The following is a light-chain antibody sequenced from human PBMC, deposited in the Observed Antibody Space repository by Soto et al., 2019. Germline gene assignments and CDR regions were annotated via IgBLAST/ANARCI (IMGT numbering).Light chain of an antibody. Sequence: DIQMTQSPSSLSASVGDTVTITCRASQDIGSHLAWYQQKPEKAPKSLIYFASTLQSGVPSRFSASGSGTDFTLTISSLQPEDFATYYCQQFRSFPITFGQGTRLEIK. CDR2: FAS. V-gene: IGKV1D-16*01. CDR3: QQFRSFPIT. CDR1: QDIGSH. J-gene: IGKJ5*01.